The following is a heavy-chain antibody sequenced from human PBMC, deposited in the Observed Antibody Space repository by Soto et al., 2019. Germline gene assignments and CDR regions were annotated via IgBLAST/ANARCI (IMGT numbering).Heavy chain of an antibody. J-gene: IGHJ4*02. V-gene: IGHV4-34*01. CDR2: INHSGST. D-gene: IGHD6-13*01. CDR3: ARFSYSSRRIDY. Sequence: AETLSLTCAVYGGSFSGYYWSWIRQPPGKGLEWIGEINHSGSTNYNPSLKSRVTISVDTSKNQFSLKLSSVTAADTAVYYCARFSYSSRRIDYWGQGTRVNVS. CDR1: GGSFSGYY.